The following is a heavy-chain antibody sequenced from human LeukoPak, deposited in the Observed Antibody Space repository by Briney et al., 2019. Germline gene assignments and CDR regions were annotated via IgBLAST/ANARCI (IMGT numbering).Heavy chain of an antibody. D-gene: IGHD3-10*01. J-gene: IGHJ5*02. CDR2: INPNSGGT. Sequence: ASVKVSCTASGYTFTGYYMHWVRQAPGQGLEWMGWINPNSGGTNYAQKFQGRVTMTRDTSISTAYMELSRLRSDDTAVYYCAMSQPMVRGVMSWFDPWGQEPWSPSPQ. CDR1: GYTFTGYY. V-gene: IGHV1-2*02. CDR3: AMSQPMVRGVMSWFDP.